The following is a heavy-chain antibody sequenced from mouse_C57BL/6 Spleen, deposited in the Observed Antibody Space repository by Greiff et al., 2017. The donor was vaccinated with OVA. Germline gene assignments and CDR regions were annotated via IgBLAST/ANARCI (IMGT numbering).Heavy chain of an antibody. CDR3: ARWGYTNYVDY. CDR1: GYTFTSSW. CDR2: IHPNSGST. Sequence: QVQLQQPGAELVKPGASVQLSCKASGYTFTSSWMHWVKQRPGQGLEWIGMIHPNSGSTNYNEKFKSKATLTVNKSSSAAYMQLSSLTSEDSAVYYCARWGYTNYVDYWGQGTTLTVSS. D-gene: IGHD3-1*01. J-gene: IGHJ2*01. V-gene: IGHV1-64*01.